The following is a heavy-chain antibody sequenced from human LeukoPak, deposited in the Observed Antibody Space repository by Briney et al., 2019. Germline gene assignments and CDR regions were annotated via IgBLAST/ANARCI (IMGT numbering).Heavy chain of an antibody. CDR2: INYSWHT. CDR1: GGSISGSSYH. V-gene: IGHV4-39*01. CDR3: APTYSYTRGGYGY. Sequence: PSETLSLTCTVSGGSISGSSYHWGWIRQPPGKGLEWIGSINYSWHTYYNPSLESRVTISVDSSKNQFSLKVTSVTAADTALYYCAPTYSYTRGGYGYWGPGTLVTVSS. J-gene: IGHJ4*02. D-gene: IGHD5-18*01.